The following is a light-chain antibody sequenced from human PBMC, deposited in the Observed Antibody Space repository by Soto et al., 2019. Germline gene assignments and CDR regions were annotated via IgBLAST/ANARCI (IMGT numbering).Light chain of an antibody. CDR2: WAS. CDR1: QSLLFSSNNKNY. CDR3: KQYYSPPLS. Sequence: DIVMTQSPDSLAVSLGERATINCKSSQSLLFSSNNKNYLAWYQQKGGQPPKLLIYWASTRESGVHDRFSGSGSGTDFTLTITSLKAEDVAVYYCKQYYSPPLSFGGGTKVDIK. J-gene: IGKJ4*01. V-gene: IGKV4-1*01.